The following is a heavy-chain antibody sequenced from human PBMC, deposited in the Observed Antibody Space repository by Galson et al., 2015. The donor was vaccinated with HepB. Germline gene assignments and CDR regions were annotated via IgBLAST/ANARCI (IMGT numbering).Heavy chain of an antibody. D-gene: IGHD6-19*01. Sequence: SLRLSCAASGFTFSSYWMTWVRQAPGKGLEWVANINQDGSEISYVDSIKGRFTISRDNAKNSVYLEMNSLRDEDTAVYYCARDTAVGTPFDYWGQGTLVTVSS. CDR1: GFTFSSYW. CDR3: ARDTAVGTPFDY. CDR2: INQDGSEI. J-gene: IGHJ4*02. V-gene: IGHV3-7*01.